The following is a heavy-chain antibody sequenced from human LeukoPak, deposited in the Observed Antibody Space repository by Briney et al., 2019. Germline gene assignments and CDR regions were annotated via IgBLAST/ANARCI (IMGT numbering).Heavy chain of an antibody. D-gene: IGHD3-9*01. CDR3: AKDPLRYFDWFPSFDY. CDR2: ISGGGGST. V-gene: IGHV3-23*01. J-gene: IGHJ4*02. CDR1: GFTFSSYA. Sequence: GGSLRLSCAASGFTFSSYAMSWVRQAPGKGLEWVSAISGGGGSTYYADSVKGRFPISRDNSKNTLYLQMNSLRAEDTAVYYCAKDPLRYFDWFPSFDYWGQGTLVTVSS.